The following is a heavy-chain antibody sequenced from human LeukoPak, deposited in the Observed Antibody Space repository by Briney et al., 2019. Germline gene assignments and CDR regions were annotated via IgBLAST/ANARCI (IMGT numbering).Heavy chain of an antibody. D-gene: IGHD2-15*01. V-gene: IGHV3-53*01. CDR3: ARIGWCSGGSCYGDAFDI. J-gene: IGHJ3*02. CDR2: IYSGGST. CDR1: GFTVSSNY. Sequence: GGSLRLSCAASGFTVSSNYMSWVRQAPGKGLEWVSVIYSGGSTYYADSVKGRFTISGDNSKNTLYLQMNSLRAEDTAVYYCARIGWCSGGSCYGDAFDIWGQGTMVTVSS.